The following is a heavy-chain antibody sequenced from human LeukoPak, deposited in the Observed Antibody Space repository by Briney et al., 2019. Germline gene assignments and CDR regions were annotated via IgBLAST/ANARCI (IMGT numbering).Heavy chain of an antibody. D-gene: IGHD6-19*01. CDR2: ISGSGGTT. CDR3: AKATQWTSDY. CDR1: GFTFSSYA. Sequence: GGSLRLSCAASGFTFSSYAMSWVRQAPGEGLEWVSAISGSGGTTYYADSVKGRFTISRDNSKNTLSLQMNSLRAEDTAVYYCAKATQWTSDYWGQGTLVTVSS. J-gene: IGHJ4*02. V-gene: IGHV3-23*01.